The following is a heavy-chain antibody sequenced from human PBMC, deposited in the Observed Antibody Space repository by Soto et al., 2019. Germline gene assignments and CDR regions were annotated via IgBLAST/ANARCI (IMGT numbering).Heavy chain of an antibody. J-gene: IGHJ6*02. CDR3: ARSSNYNGVDV. V-gene: IGHV4-59*01. CDR1: AGSIGSYS. Sequence: SETLSLTCSVSAGSIGSYSWSWIRQAPGKGLEWIGDVYYSGSNNYNPSLKSRVTISVDTSKNQVSLRLSSVTAVDTAIYYCARSSNYNGVDVWGPGTTVTVSS. CDR2: VYYSGSN.